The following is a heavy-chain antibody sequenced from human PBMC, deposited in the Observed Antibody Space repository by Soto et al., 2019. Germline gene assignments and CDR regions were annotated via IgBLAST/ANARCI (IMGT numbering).Heavy chain of an antibody. CDR1: GFILGDYC. D-gene: IGHD6-6*01. Sequence: GGSLRLSCTVSGFILGDYCMSWVRQVPGKGLEYIGLIRNKGYGESTEYAASVKGRFSISRDDSKTSSYVQMNSLKSEDTAVYYCTRFIAARFDFWGQGTPVTVSS. CDR2: IRNKGYGEST. CDR3: TRFIAARFDF. J-gene: IGHJ4*02. V-gene: IGHV3-49*04.